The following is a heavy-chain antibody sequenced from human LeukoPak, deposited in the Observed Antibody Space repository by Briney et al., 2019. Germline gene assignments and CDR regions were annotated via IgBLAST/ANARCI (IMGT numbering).Heavy chain of an antibody. CDR3: ARARYYYDSSGYLH. V-gene: IGHV3-21*01. Sequence: AGGSLRLSCAASGFTFSSYSMNWVRQAPGKGLEWVSSISSGSSYIYYADSVKGRFTISRDNAKNSLYLQMNSLRAEDTAVYYCARARYYYDSSGYLHWGQGTLVTVSS. CDR1: GFTFSSYS. J-gene: IGHJ4*02. D-gene: IGHD3-22*01. CDR2: ISSGSSYI.